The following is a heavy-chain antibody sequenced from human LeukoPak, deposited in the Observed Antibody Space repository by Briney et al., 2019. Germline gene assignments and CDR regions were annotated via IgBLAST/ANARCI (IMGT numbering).Heavy chain of an antibody. D-gene: IGHD3-22*01. CDR1: GFTFSCYS. CDR3: ARYRVDYYDSSGYCFDY. J-gene: IGHJ4*02. CDR2: ISSSSSYI. Sequence: GGSLRLSCAASGFTFSCYSMNWVRQAPGKGLEWVSSISSSSSYIYYADSVKGRFTISRDNAKNSLYLQMNSLRVEDTAVYYCARYRVDYYDSSGYCFDYWGQGTLVAVSS. V-gene: IGHV3-21*01.